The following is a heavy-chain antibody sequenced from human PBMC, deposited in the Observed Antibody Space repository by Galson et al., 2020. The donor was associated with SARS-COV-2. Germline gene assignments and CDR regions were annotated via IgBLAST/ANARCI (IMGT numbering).Heavy chain of an antibody. CDR3: AKDGYYYDSSGYYHYYFAY. D-gene: IGHD3-22*01. J-gene: IGHJ4*02. CDR2: ISYDGSNK. Sequence: GESLKISCAASGFTFSSYGMHWVRQAPGKGLEWVAAISYDGSNKYYADSVKGRFTISRDNSKNTLYLQMNSLRAEDTAVYYCAKDGYYYDSSGYYHYYFAYWGQGTLVTVSS. V-gene: IGHV3-30*18. CDR1: GFTFSSYG.